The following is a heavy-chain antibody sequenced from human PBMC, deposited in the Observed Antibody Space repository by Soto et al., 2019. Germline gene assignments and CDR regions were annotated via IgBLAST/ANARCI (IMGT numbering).Heavy chain of an antibody. CDR2: IIPIFGTA. J-gene: IGHJ4*02. CDR1: GGTFSSYA. Sequence: SVKVSCKASGGTFSSYAISWVRQAPGQGLEWMGGIIPIFGTANYAQKFQGRVTITADESTSTAYMELSSLRSEDTAVYYCARDNYLYSGRYYYFDYWGQGTLVPVYS. D-gene: IGHD1-26*01. V-gene: IGHV1-69*13. CDR3: ARDNYLYSGRYYYFDY.